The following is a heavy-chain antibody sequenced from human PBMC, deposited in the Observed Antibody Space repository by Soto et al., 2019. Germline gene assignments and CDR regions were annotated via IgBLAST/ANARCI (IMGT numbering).Heavy chain of an antibody. CDR1: GYSISSGYY. J-gene: IGHJ4*02. CDR2: IYYSGTT. V-gene: IGHV4-61*01. CDR3: ARSQRGRTAFTFDY. D-gene: IGHD3-10*01. Sequence: SETLSLTCAVSGYSISSGYYWSWIRQPPGKGLEWIGYIYYSGTTNYNSYLKSRLSLSVDMSKNQFSLKLASVTAADTAVYFCARSQRGRTAFTFDYWGQGALVTVSS.